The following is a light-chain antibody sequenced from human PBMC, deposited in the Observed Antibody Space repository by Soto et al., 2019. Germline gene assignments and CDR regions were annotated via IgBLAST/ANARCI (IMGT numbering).Light chain of an antibody. CDR1: QDISND. Sequence: DIQMTQSTSSLSASVGDRVTITCQASQDISNDLNWYQQKPGKAPKLLIYDASNLETGVPSRFSGSGSGTDFTFTSSSLQPEDVATYYCQQYDNLPTFGQGTKVDI. CDR3: QQYDNLPT. J-gene: IGKJ1*01. V-gene: IGKV1-33*01. CDR2: DAS.